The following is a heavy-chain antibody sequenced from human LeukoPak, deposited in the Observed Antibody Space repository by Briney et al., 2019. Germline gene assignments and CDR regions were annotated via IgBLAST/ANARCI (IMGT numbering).Heavy chain of an antibody. J-gene: IGHJ6*03. V-gene: IGHV4-39*07. CDR2: IYHSGST. D-gene: IGHD5-18*01. Sequence: SETLSLTCTVSGGSISSSSYYWGWIRQPPGKGLEWIGSIYHSGSTNYNPSLKSRVTISVDTSKNQFSLKLSSVTAADTAVYYCARERGRSYGSAPYYYYYMDVWGKGTTVTVSS. CDR3: ARERGRSYGSAPYYYYYMDV. CDR1: GGSISSSSYY.